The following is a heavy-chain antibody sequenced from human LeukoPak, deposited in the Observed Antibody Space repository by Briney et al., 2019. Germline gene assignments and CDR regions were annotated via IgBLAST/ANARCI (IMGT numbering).Heavy chain of an antibody. CDR1: GTSTRSFY. D-gene: IGHD1/OR15-1a*01. Sequence: SETLSLTCTVSGTSTRSFYWSWIRQPPGKGLEWIGYIYYTVTHNYNPSLNSRVAMSVDTSQSQFSLKLNSVTPGDTAVYFCAKSPSLGQQYFDSWGQGNLVTVSS. CDR3: AKSPSLGQQYFDS. J-gene: IGHJ4*02. CDR2: IYYTVTH. V-gene: IGHV4-59*01.